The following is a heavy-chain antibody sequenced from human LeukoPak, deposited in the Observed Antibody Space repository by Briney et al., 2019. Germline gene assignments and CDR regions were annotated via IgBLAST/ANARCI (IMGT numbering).Heavy chain of an antibody. V-gene: IGHV3-23*01. J-gene: IGHJ4*02. CDR2: ISGSGGST. CDR3: AIMTRSSTSCFFDY. CDR1: GFTFSSYA. Sequence: GASLRLSCAASGFTFSSYAMSWVRQAPGKGLEWVSAISGSGGSTYYADSVKGRFTVSRDNSKNTLYLQMNSLRAEDTAVYYCAIMTRSSTSCFFDYWGQGTLVTVSS. D-gene: IGHD2-2*01.